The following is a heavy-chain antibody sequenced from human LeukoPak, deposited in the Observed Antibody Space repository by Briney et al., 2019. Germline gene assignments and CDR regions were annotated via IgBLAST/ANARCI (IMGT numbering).Heavy chain of an antibody. CDR2: ISSSGSTI. V-gene: IGHV3-48*03. Sequence: GGSLRLSCAASGFTFSSYEMNWVRQAPGKGLEWVSYISSSGSTIYYADSVKGRFTISRDNAKNSLYLQMNSLRAEDTAVYYCARVVAGRARDYYYYMDVWGKGTTVTVSS. CDR3: ARVVAGRARDYYYYMDV. J-gene: IGHJ6*03. CDR1: GFTFSSYE. D-gene: IGHD3-10*01.